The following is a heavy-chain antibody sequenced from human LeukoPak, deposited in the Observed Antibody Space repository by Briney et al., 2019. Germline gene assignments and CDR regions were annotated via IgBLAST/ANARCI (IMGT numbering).Heavy chain of an antibody. Sequence: SETLSLTCTVSGGSISSGGYYWSWIRQHPGKGLEWIGYIYDSGSTYYNPSLKSRVTISVDTSKNQFSLKLSAVTAADTAVYYCARGRSSDYWGQGTLVTVSS. J-gene: IGHJ4*02. CDR1: GGSISSGGYY. CDR3: ARGRSSDY. D-gene: IGHD6-6*01. V-gene: IGHV4-31*03. CDR2: IYDSGST.